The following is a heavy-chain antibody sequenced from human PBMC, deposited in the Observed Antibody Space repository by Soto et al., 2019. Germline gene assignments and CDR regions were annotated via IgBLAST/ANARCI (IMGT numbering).Heavy chain of an antibody. CDR2: IIPIFGTA. CDR1: GGTFSSYA. CDR3: ACGEDIVLLPAVYGMDV. J-gene: IGHJ6*02. D-gene: IGHD2-2*01. V-gene: IGHV1-69*12. Sequence: QVQLVQSGAEVKKPGSSVKVSCKASGGTFSSYAISWVRQAPGQGLEWMGGIIPIFGTANYAQKFQGRVTITADESTSTAYMGLSSLRSEDTAVYYCACGEDIVLLPAVYGMDVWGQGTTVTVSS.